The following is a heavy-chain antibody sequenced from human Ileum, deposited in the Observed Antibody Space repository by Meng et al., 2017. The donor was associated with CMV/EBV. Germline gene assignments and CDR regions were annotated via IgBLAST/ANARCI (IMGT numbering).Heavy chain of an antibody. CDR3: ARDRYGDYDFDY. V-gene: IGHV3-21*01. CDR1: GFTFSTYS. J-gene: IGHJ4*02. CDR2: ISTSSYI. D-gene: IGHD4-17*01. Sequence: GESLKISCAASGFTFSTYSMNWVRQAPGKGLEWVSSISTSSYIYYADSVKGRCTISRDNAKNSLYLQMNSLRAEDTAVYYCARDRYGDYDFDYWGQGTLVTVSS.